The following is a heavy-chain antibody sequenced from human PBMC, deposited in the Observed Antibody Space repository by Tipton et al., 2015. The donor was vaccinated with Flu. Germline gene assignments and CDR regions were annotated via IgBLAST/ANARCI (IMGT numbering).Heavy chain of an antibody. J-gene: IGHJ4*02. CDR3: ARGFIRLCDY. D-gene: IGHD3-16*01. CDR2: IWYDARNE. Sequence: SLRLSCAASGFPFRNYAMHWVRQAPGKGLEWVALIWYDARNEYYAHSVKGRFTISRDNAKNTLYLQMNGLRAEDTAVYYCARGFIRLCDYWGQGTLVSVSS. CDR1: GFPFRNYA. V-gene: IGHV3-33*01.